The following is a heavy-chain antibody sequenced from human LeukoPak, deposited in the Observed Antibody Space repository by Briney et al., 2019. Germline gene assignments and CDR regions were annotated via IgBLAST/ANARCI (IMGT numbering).Heavy chain of an antibody. V-gene: IGHV3-49*04. J-gene: IGHJ4*02. D-gene: IGHD3-10*01. Sequence: PGGSLRLSCVASGFTFSSCSMNWVRQGPGKGLEWVGFIRSKAYGGTTEYAASVKGRFTISRDDSKSIAYLQMNSLKTEDTAVYYCTRDPGITMVRGVRFDYWGQGTLVTVSS. CDR1: GFTFSSCS. CDR3: TRDPGITMVRGVRFDY. CDR2: IRSKAYGGTT.